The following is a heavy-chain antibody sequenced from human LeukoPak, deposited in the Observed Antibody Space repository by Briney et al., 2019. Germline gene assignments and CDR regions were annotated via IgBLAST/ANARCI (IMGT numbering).Heavy chain of an antibody. CDR1: GIDLYGNY. D-gene: IGHD1-26*01. J-gene: IGHJ4*02. V-gene: IGHV3-53*01. CDR2: ISINTDT. Sequence: GGSLTLSCAACGIDLYGNYMSWVRQPPGKGLEWVSFISINTDTFYADSVRGRFTISRDSSKNTLFLQMDTPTDEDSAVYYCAIAQSWDELFDSWGQGTLVTVSS. CDR3: AIAQSWDELFDS.